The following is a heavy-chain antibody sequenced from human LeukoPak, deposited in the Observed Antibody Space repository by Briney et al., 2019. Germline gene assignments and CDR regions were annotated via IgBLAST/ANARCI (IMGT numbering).Heavy chain of an antibody. CDR2: ISGSGGST. J-gene: IGHJ4*02. D-gene: IGHD1-7*01. CDR1: GFTFSTYA. Sequence: GGTLRLSCAAPGFTFSTYAMSWVRQAPGKGLEGVSGISGSGGSTFYAHSVKGRFTISRDNSKNTLYLQMNSLRAEDTAVYYCAKGRRAPLVGTITKSWIDYWGQGTLVTVSS. V-gene: IGHV3-23*01. CDR3: AKGRRAPLVGTITKSWIDY.